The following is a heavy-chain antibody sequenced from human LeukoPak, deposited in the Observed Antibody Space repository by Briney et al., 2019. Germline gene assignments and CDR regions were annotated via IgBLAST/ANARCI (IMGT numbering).Heavy chain of an antibody. V-gene: IGHV3-30*03. CDR1: GFTFGSYG. D-gene: IGHD1-26*01. CDR2: ISDNGGNE. J-gene: IGHJ4*02. Sequence: GGSLRLSCAASGFTFGSYGLHWVRQAPGKGPEWVSVISDNGGNEYYADSVKGRFTISRDNSKNMLYLQMNSLRADDTAVYYCARDPSNSGTYYVLDYWGQGTLVSVSS. CDR3: ARDPSNSGTYYVLDY.